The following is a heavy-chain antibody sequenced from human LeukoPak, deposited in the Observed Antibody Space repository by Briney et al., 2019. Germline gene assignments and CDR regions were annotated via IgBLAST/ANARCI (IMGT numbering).Heavy chain of an antibody. Sequence: PETLSLTCTVSGGSISSYYWSWIRQPPGKGLEWIGYIYYSGSTNYNPSLKSRVTISVDTSKNQFSLKLSSVTAADTAVYYCARDRGSGSYPGYFQHWGQGTLVTVSS. D-gene: IGHD3-10*01. CDR2: IYYSGST. J-gene: IGHJ1*01. CDR1: GGSISSYY. V-gene: IGHV4-59*01. CDR3: ARDRGSGSYPGYFQH.